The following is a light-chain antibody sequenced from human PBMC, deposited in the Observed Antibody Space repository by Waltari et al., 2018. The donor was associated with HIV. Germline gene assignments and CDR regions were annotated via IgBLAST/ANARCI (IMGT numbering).Light chain of an antibody. J-gene: IGLJ2*01. Sequence: QSALTQPASVSGSLGQSINISCTAISTASRFYHYVSWYQQYPGKIPRLIIFDINNRPSGVSDHFSGSRSGNSASLTFSGLQSGDEAHYYCASNRLDYTLIFGGGTKLTVL. CDR1: STASRFYHY. V-gene: IGLV2-14*03. CDR2: DIN. CDR3: ASNRLDYTLI.